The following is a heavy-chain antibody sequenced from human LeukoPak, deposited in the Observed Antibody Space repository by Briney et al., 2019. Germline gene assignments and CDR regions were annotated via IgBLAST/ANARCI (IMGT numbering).Heavy chain of an antibody. D-gene: IGHD6-13*01. J-gene: IGHJ4*02. CDR1: GFTFSSYS. CDR3: ARERSSSWSRFPRKEKDKYFDY. V-gene: IGHV3-20*04. CDR2: INWNGGST. Sequence: PGGSLRLSCAASGFTFSSYSINWVRQAPGKGLEWVFGINWNGGSTGYADSVKGRFTISRDNAKTSLYLQMNSLRAEDTALYYCARERSSSWSRFPRKEKDKYFDYWGQGTLVTVSS.